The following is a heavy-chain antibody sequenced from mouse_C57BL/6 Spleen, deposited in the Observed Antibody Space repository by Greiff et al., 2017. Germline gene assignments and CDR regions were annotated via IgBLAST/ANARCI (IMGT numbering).Heavy chain of an antibody. CDR2: ISDGGSYT. CDR1: GFTFSSYA. Sequence: EVQRVESGGGLVKPGGSLKLSCAASGFTFSSYAMSWVRQTPEKRLEWVATISDGGSYTYYPDNVKGRFTISRDNAKNNLYLQMSHLKSEDTAMYYCARGGDYYGSPLYAMDYWGQGTSVTVSS. D-gene: IGHD1-1*01. J-gene: IGHJ4*01. V-gene: IGHV5-4*01. CDR3: ARGGDYYGSPLYAMDY.